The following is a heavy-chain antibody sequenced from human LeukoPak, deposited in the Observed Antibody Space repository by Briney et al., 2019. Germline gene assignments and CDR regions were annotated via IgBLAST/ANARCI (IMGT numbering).Heavy chain of an antibody. V-gene: IGHV3-23*01. CDR3: AKEKGSTYGSDI. CDR2: INGSGSSA. Sequence: QPGGSLRLSCAASGFTFSNYVMSWVRPAPGKGLEWVSAINGSGSSASYADAVKGRFTISRDNSKNTLYLQMNSLRAEDTAVYYCAKEKGSTYGSDIWGQGTMVTVSS. CDR1: GFTFSNYV. D-gene: IGHD2-2*01. J-gene: IGHJ3*02.